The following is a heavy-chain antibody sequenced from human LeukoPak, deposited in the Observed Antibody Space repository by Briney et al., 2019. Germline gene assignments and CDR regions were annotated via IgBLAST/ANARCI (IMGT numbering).Heavy chain of an antibody. V-gene: IGHV4-59*12. D-gene: IGHD6-19*01. CDR2: IYYSGST. CDR3: ARVYSSGGVY. CDR1: GGSISSYY. J-gene: IGHJ4*02. Sequence: SETLSLTCTVSGGSISSYYWSWIRQPPGKGLEWIGYIYYSGSTNYNPSLKSRATISVGTSKNQFSLKLSSVTAADTAVYYCARVYSSGGVYWGQGTLVTVSS.